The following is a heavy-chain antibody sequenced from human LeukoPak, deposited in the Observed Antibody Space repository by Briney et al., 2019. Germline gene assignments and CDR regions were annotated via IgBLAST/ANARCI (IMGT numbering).Heavy chain of an antibody. J-gene: IGHJ4*02. D-gene: IGHD7-27*01. CDR3: AKRLLGIFLGMPDYFDY. CDR2: ISGSGGST. CDR1: GFTFSSYA. V-gene: IGHV3-23*01. Sequence: PGGSLRLSCVVSGFTFSSYAMSWVRQAPGKGLEWVSAISGSGGSTYYADSVKGRFTISRDNSKNTLYLQMNSLRAEDTAVYYCAKRLLGIFLGMPDYFDYWGQGTLVTVSS.